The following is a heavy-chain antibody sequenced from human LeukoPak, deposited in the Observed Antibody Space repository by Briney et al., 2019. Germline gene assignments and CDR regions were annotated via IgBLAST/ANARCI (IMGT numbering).Heavy chain of an antibody. D-gene: IGHD6-13*01. CDR2: IYSGGST. Sequence: PGGSLRLSCVASGFTFSSHWTSWVRQAPGKGLEWVSVIYSGGSTYYADSVKGRFTISRDNSKNTLYLQMNSLRAEDTAVYYCASDSSSWYVFDYWGQGTLVTVSS. CDR1: GFTFSSHW. J-gene: IGHJ4*02. V-gene: IGHV3-66*01. CDR3: ASDSSSWYVFDY.